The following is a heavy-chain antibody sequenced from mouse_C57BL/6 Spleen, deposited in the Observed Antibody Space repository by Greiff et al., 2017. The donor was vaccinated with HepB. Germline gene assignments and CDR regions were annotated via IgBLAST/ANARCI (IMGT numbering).Heavy chain of an antibody. J-gene: IGHJ2*01. CDR3: ASATVVAFDY. V-gene: IGHV1-26*01. Sequence: VQLQQSGPELVKPGASVKISCKASGYTFTDYYMNWVKQSHGKSLEWIGDINPNNGGTSYNQKFKGKATLPVDKSSSTAYMELRSLTSEDSAVYYCASATVVAFDYWGQGTTLTVSS. D-gene: IGHD1-1*01. CDR1: GYTFTDYY. CDR2: INPNNGGT.